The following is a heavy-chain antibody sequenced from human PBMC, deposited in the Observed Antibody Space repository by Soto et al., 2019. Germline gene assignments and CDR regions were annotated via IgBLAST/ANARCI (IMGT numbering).Heavy chain of an antibody. CDR2: IYHSGST. CDR3: AKKQYVVVVFDY. J-gene: IGHJ4*02. D-gene: IGHD2-21*01. Sequence: SETLSLTCTVSGVSISTSNWWSLVRQPPGKGLEWIGEIYHSGSTNYNPSLKSRVTISVDKSKNQFSLKLSSVTAADTAVYYCAKKQYVVVVFDYWGLGTLVTVSS. CDR1: GVSISTSNW. V-gene: IGHV4-4*02.